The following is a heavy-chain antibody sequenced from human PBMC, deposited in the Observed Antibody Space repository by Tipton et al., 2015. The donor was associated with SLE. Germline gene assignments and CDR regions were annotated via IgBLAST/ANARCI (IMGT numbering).Heavy chain of an antibody. CDR2: ISSNAGST. CDR3: ARGQFGGAAVGSWSVDY. Sequence: SLRLSCAASGFTFSSYAMSWVRQAPGKGLEYVSAISSNAGSTYYVDSVKGRFTISRDNSKNTLYLQMDSLRAEDTAVYYCARGQFGGAAVGSWSVDYWGQGTLVTVSS. J-gene: IGHJ4*02. CDR1: GFTFSSYA. V-gene: IGHV3-64*04. D-gene: IGHD6-13*01.